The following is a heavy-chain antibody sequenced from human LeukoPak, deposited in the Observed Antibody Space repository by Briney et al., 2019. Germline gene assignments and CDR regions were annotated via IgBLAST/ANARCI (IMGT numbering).Heavy chain of an antibody. D-gene: IGHD1-26*01. Sequence: SETLSLTCTVSSGSISNSGYYWGWIRQPPGKGLEWIGSIYYSGSAYYNASLKSRVTISVDTSKNQFSLKVSSVTAADTAVYFCARHRASGGATGFGYWGQGTLVTVSS. CDR1: SGSISNSGYY. V-gene: IGHV4-39*01. CDR3: ARHRASGGATGFGY. J-gene: IGHJ4*02. CDR2: IYYSGSA.